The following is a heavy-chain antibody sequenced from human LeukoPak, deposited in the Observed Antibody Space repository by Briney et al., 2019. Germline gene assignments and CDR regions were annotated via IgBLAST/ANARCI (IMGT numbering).Heavy chain of an antibody. J-gene: IGHJ3*02. Sequence: ASVKVSFKASGSTFTRYYMHWVRQAPGQGLEWMGWINPTRGGTNYAQKLQGRVTMTRDTSISTVYMELRRLRSDDTAVYYCASTAGMIVVVYAFDIWGQGTMVSVSS. CDR1: GSTFTRYY. CDR2: INPTRGGT. D-gene: IGHD3-22*01. V-gene: IGHV1-2*02. CDR3: ASTAGMIVVVYAFDI.